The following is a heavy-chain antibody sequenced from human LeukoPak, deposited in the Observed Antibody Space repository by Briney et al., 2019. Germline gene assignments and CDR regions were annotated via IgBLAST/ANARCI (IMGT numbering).Heavy chain of an antibody. CDR2: IKGKGGAT. Sequence: GSLRLSCAASGFTFSNAWMNWVRQAPGKGLEWVGRIKGKGGATDYAAPVKGRFTISRDDSKNTLYLQMNSLKTEDTAVYYCSSNAYGDSAFDYWGQGTLVTVSS. CDR3: SSNAYGDSAFDY. CDR1: GFTFSNAW. V-gene: IGHV3-15*07. J-gene: IGHJ4*02. D-gene: IGHD4-17*01.